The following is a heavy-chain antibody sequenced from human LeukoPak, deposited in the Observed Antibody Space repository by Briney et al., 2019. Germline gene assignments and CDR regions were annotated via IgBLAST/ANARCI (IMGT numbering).Heavy chain of an antibody. J-gene: IGHJ4*02. CDR3: ARSYYDSSGHSDY. V-gene: IGHV3-23*01. D-gene: IGHD3-22*01. Sequence: PGGSLRLSCAASGFTVSSYVMTWVRQAPGKGLEWVSSTSGSDDTTYYADSVKGRSTISRDNWKNTVSLQVHRLRPEDTAVYYCARSYYDSSGHSDYWGQGTLVTVSS. CDR2: TSGSDDTT. CDR1: GFTVSSYV.